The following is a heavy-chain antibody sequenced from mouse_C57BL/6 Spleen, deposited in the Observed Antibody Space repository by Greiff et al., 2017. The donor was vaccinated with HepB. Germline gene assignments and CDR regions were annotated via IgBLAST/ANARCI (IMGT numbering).Heavy chain of an antibody. CDR3: TRAHYYGSSFPWFAY. CDR1: GYTFTDYE. D-gene: IGHD1-1*01. J-gene: IGHJ3*01. V-gene: IGHV1-15*01. Sequence: VQLQQSGAELVRPGASVTLSCKASGYTFTDYEMHWVKQTPVHGLEWIGAIDPETGGTAYNQKFKGKAILTADKSSSTAYMELSSLTSEDSAFYYCTRAHYYGSSFPWFAYWGQGTLVTVSA. CDR2: IDPETGGT.